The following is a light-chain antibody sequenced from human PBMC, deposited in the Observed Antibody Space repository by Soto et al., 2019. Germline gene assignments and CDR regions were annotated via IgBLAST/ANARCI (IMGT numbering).Light chain of an antibody. J-gene: IGLJ3*02. Sequence: QSALTQPPSVSGAPGQRVTISCTESSSNIGSCYAVHWYQQLPGTAPKLLIYGNSNRTSGVPDRFSGSTSGTSASHDSTGRPAEDEADYYCQSYDRSLSGWVFGGGTKLTVL. V-gene: IGLV1-40*01. CDR2: GNS. CDR3: QSYDRSLSGWV. CDR1: SSNIGSCYA.